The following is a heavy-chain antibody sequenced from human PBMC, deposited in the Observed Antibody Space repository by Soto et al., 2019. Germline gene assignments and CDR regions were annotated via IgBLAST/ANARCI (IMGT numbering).Heavy chain of an antibody. CDR3: ARRVGEQLGPNNCFDP. V-gene: IGHV4-39*01. J-gene: IGHJ5*02. D-gene: IGHD6-6*01. Sequence: QLQLQESGPGLVKPSETLSLTCTVSGGSISSSSYYCGCIRQPPGKGLEWIGSIYYSGSTYYNPSLKSRVTISVDTSKNQFSLKLSSVTAADTAVYHCARRVGEQLGPNNCFDPWGQGTLVTVSS. CDR2: IYYSGST. CDR1: GGSISSSSYY.